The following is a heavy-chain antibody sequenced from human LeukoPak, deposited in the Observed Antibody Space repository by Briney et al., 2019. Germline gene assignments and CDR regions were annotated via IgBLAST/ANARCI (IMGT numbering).Heavy chain of an antibody. D-gene: IGHD1-26*01. CDR1: GYTFTSYY. Sequence: ASVKVSCKASGYTFTSYYMHWVRQAPGQELEWLGIINPSGGITSYAQKFQGRVTMTRDTSTSTLYMEMSSLRSEDTAVYYCARGVGATFDAFDIWGQGTMVTVSS. CDR2: INPSGGIT. J-gene: IGHJ3*02. V-gene: IGHV1-46*01. CDR3: ARGVGATFDAFDI.